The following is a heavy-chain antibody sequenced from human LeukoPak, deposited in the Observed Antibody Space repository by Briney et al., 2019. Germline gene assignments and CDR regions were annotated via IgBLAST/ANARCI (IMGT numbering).Heavy chain of an antibody. CDR2: IYYDGVT. CDR3: ARDRDVAVHHPFY. D-gene: IGHD5-24*01. V-gene: IGHV4-4*02. J-gene: IGHJ4*02. Sequence: SGTLSLTCAVSGVSIIRTNWWTWVRPTPGRGLEGFGEIYYDGVTNYNPSLKSRVTISIDKSKSHFSLNLTSVTAADTAVYYCARDRDVAVHHPFYWGQGTLVTVSS. CDR1: GVSIIRTNW.